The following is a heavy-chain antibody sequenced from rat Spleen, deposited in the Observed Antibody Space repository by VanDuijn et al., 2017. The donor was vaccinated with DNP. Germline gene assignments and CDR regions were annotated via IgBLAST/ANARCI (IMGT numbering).Heavy chain of an antibody. J-gene: IGHJ4*01. Sequence: QVQLKESGPGVVQPSQPLSLTCTVSGFSFTDFSVHWIRQPPGRVLEWIAAISSGGVTYYNSALKSRLSISRDTSKSQVFLRMNTLQTEDTAIYYCTREAARTSYSIYAMDAWGQGTSVTVSS. CDR1: GFSFTDFS. CDR2: ISSGGVT. CDR3: TREAARTSYSIYAMDA. D-gene: IGHD1-1*01. V-gene: IGHV2-19*01.